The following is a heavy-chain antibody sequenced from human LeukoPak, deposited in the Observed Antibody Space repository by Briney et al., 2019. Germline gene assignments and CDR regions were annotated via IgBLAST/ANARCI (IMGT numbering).Heavy chain of an antibody. Sequence: ASVKVSCKASGYTFTSYGISWVRQAPGQGLEWMGWISAYNGNTNYAQKLQGRVTMTTDTSTSTAYMELRSLRSDDTAVYYCARDPLPYCTNGVCYIGDYWGQGTLVTVSS. J-gene: IGHJ4*02. CDR3: ARDPLPYCTNGVCYIGDY. CDR2: ISAYNGNT. V-gene: IGHV1-18*01. D-gene: IGHD2-8*01. CDR1: GYTFTSYG.